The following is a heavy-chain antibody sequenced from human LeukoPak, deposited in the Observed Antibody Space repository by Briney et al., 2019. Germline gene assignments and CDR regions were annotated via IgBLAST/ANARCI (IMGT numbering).Heavy chain of an antibody. J-gene: IGHJ3*02. CDR2: IYYSGST. V-gene: IGHV4-30-4*08. Sequence: SETLSLTCTVSGGSISSYYWSWIPQPPGKVMEWIGYIYYSGSTYYNPSLKSRVTISVDTSKNQFSLKLSSVTAADTAVYYCARGGTVTTKFADAFDIWGQGTMVTVSS. CDR1: GGSISSYY. D-gene: IGHD4-17*01. CDR3: ARGGTVTTKFADAFDI.